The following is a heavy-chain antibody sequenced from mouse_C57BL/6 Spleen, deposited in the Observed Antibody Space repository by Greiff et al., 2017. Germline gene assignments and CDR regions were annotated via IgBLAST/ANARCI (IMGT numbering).Heavy chain of an antibody. CDR1: GFTFSDYG. Sequence: EVQGVEPGGGLVKPGGSLKLSCAASGFTFSDYGMHWVRQAPEKGLEWVAYISSGSSTIYYADTVKGRFTIARDNAKTTLFLQMTSLRSEDTAMYYCAREYDYHYYAMDYWGQGTSVTVSS. CDR3: AREYDYHYYAMDY. CDR2: ISSGSSTI. V-gene: IGHV5-17*01. D-gene: IGHD2-4*01. J-gene: IGHJ4*01.